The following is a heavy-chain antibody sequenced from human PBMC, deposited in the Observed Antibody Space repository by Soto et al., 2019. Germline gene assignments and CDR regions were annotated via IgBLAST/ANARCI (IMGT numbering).Heavy chain of an antibody. V-gene: IGHV4-4*02. J-gene: IGHJ4*02. CDR3: ARGGGSCATTACYAYDS. D-gene: IGHD2-2*01. Sequence: QVQLQESGPGLVKPSETLSLTCDVSGGSISSENWWNWVRQPPGRGLEWIGEIYHSGGINYNPSLKSRVTMSVDKSTNQFSLKLSSVTAADTAVYYCARGGGSCATTACYAYDSWGQGTLVTVSS. CDR1: GGSISSENW. CDR2: IYHSGGI.